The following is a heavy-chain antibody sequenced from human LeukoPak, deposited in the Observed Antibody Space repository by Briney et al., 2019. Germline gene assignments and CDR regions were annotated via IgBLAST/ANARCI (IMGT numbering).Heavy chain of an antibody. CDR2: IYYSGST. CDR3: ASARVGAVAGTDVNAFDI. Sequence: SKTLSLTCTVSGGSISSSSYYWGWIRQPPGKGLEWIGSIYYSGSTYYNPSLKSRVTISVDTSKNQFSPNLSSVTAADTAVYYCASARVGAVAGTDVNAFDIWGQGTMVTVSS. CDR1: GGSISSSSYY. V-gene: IGHV4-39*07. D-gene: IGHD6-19*01. J-gene: IGHJ3*02.